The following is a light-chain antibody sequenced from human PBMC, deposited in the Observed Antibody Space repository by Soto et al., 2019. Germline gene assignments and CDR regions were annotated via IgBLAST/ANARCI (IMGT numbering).Light chain of an antibody. V-gene: IGLV1-40*01. Sequence: QAVVTQPPSVSGAPGQRVTISCTGSRSDIGAGYRVRWYQQVPGAAPKLLIYDNTNRPSGVSARFFGSKSGTSASLAITGLQAEDEADYYCQSYDRSLSAVVFGGGTKVT. CDR2: DNT. CDR1: RSDIGAGYR. J-gene: IGLJ2*01. CDR3: QSYDRSLSAVV.